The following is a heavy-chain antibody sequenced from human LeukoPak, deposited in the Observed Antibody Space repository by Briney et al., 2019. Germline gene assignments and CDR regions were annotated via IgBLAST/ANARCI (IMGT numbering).Heavy chain of an antibody. CDR1: GGSISSGGYY. Sequence: SETLSLTCTVSGGSISSGGYYWSWIRQHPGKGLEWIGYIYYSGSTYYNPSLKSRVTISVDTSKNQFSLKLSSVTAADTAVYCCARSELTLVDYWGQGTLVTVSS. D-gene: IGHD4/OR15-4a*01. CDR3: ARSELTLVDY. V-gene: IGHV4-31*03. J-gene: IGHJ4*02. CDR2: IYYSGST.